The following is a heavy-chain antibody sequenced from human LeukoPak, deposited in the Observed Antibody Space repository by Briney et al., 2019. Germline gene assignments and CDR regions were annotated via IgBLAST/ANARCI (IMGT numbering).Heavy chain of an antibody. CDR3: AKRGSTWDLDY. V-gene: IGHV3-30*18. CDR2: VSYDGNTK. D-gene: IGHD6-6*01. Sequence: PGGSLRLSCVVSGLTFSRHSMSWVRQAPGKGLEWMAVVSYDGNTKYYADSVRGRFTISRDNSENTLYLQMNSLRAEDTAVYYCAKRGSTWDLDYWGQGTLVTVSS. J-gene: IGHJ4*02. CDR1: GLTFSRHS.